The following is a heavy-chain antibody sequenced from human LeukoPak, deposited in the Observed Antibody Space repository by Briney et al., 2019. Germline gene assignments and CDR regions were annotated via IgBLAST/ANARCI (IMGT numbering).Heavy chain of an antibody. Sequence: SETLSLTXAVYGGSFSGYYWSWICQPPGKGREWIGEINHSGSTNYNPSLKGRVTISVDTSKNQFSLKLSSVTAADTAVYYCASRTSFAPFQHWGQGTLVTVSS. J-gene: IGHJ1*01. V-gene: IGHV4-34*01. D-gene: IGHD6-6*01. CDR2: INHSGST. CDR3: ASRTSFAPFQH. CDR1: GGSFSGYY.